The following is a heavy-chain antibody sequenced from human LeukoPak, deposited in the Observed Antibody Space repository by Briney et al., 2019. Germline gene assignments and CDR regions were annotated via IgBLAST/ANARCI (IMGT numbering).Heavy chain of an antibody. V-gene: IGHV3-64*02. CDR1: GFTFSRYT. CDR2: ISSNGRST. D-gene: IGHD3-10*01. CDR3: ARELDGSGSFDY. Sequence: AGGSLRLSCAASGFTFSRYTMHWVRQAPRKRMEYVSAISSNGRSTYYADSVKGRFTLSRDNSKNTLYLQMGSLRIEDTAVYYCARELDGSGSFDYWGQGTLVTVSS. J-gene: IGHJ4*02.